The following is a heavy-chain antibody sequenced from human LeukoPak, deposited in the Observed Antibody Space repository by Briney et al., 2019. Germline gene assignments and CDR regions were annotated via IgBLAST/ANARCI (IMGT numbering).Heavy chain of an antibody. D-gene: IGHD2-2*01. V-gene: IGHV4-39*01. CDR2: IYNTWST. J-gene: IGHJ4*02. CDR1: GGSIARGRYY. Sequence: PSETLSVTCSVRGGSIARGRYYWAWIRQPPGKGLEWIGSIYNTWSTSYNPSLKSRVTMSVDTSKNQFSLRLSSVTAADTAVYYCARNITSVIPAGYFDYWGQGTLVTVSS. CDR3: ARNITSVIPAGYFDY.